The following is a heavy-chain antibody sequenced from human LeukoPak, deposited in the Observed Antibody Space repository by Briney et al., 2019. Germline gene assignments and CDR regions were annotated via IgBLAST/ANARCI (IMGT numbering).Heavy chain of an antibody. J-gene: IGHJ5*01. Sequence: KPSETLSLTCAVYGGSFSGYYWSWIRQPPGKGLEWIGYIYYSGSTNYNPSLKSRVTISVDTSKNQFSLKLSSVTAADTAVYYCARAGYSSGWYWFDSWGQGTLVTVSS. V-gene: IGHV4-59*01. D-gene: IGHD6-19*01. CDR3: ARAGYSSGWYWFDS. CDR1: GGSFSGYY. CDR2: IYYSGST.